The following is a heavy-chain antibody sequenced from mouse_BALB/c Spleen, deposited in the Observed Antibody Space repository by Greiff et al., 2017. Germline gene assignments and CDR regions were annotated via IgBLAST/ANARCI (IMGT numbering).Heavy chain of an antibody. CDR1: GYSITSDYA. J-gene: IGHJ3*01. CDR2: ISYSGST. CDR3: AREEYGNTWFAY. D-gene: IGHD2-10*02. Sequence: EVQLQESGPGLVKPSQSLSLTCTVTGYSITSDYAWNWIRQFPGNKLEWMGYISYSGSTSYNPSLKSRISITRDTSKNQFFLQLNSVTTEDTATYYCAREEYGNTWFAYWGQGTLVTVSA. V-gene: IGHV3-2*02.